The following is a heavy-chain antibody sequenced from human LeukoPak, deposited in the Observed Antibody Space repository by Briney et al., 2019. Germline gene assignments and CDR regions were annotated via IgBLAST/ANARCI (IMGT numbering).Heavy chain of an antibody. D-gene: IGHD3-10*01. V-gene: IGHV3-23*01. J-gene: IGHJ4*02. CDR1: GFSFGSYA. CDR3: ARDRGPKRFGELCDY. Sequence: PGGSLRLSCAASGFSFGSYAMSWVRQAAGKGLEWVSEICGSVSGSGDCTHYAGSVKGRFTISRDNSKNTLYLQMNSLRAEDTAVYYCARDRGPKRFGELCDYWGQGTLVTVSS. CDR2: ICGSVSGSGDCT.